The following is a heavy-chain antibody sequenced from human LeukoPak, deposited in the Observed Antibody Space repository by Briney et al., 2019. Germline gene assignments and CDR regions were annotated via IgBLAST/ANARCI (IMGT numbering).Heavy chain of an antibody. V-gene: IGHV4-31*03. CDR1: GGSISSGGYY. Sequence: SETLSLTCTVSGGSISSGGYYWSWIRQHPGKGLEWIGYIYYSGSTYYNPSLESRVTISVDTSKNQFSLKLSSVTAADTAVYYCASSYGDYRFFRNYWGQGTLVTVSS. CDR3: ASSYGDYRFFRNY. CDR2: IYYSGST. D-gene: IGHD4-17*01. J-gene: IGHJ4*02.